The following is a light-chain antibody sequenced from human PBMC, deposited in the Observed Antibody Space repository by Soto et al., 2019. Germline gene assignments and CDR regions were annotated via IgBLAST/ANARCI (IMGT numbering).Light chain of an antibody. V-gene: IGKV1-5*01. CDR1: QGLXSR. CDR2: XAS. CDR3: QQYNSLWT. J-gene: IGKJ1*01. Sequence: DIPVTQSASTLSASAGDSVTITCRASQGLXSRVVWCQMKPWKAPKNLIYXASSFESVVPSRFSGSGCGTEFTLTISSLQPDYLATYYCQQYNSLWTFGQGTKVDIK.